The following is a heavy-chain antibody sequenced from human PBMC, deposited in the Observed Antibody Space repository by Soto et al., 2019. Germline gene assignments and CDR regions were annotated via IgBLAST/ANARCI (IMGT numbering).Heavy chain of an antibody. D-gene: IGHD3-22*01. Sequence: GASVKVSCKASGYSFTNYGITWVRQAPGQGLEWMGWISAYNGHINYAQKFQGRVTMTTDTSTSTAYLELRSLTSDDTAMYYCARVEDYFDSSGYAHWGQGTLVTVSS. CDR1: GYSFTNYG. V-gene: IGHV1-18*04. J-gene: IGHJ4*02. CDR3: ARVEDYFDSSGYAH. CDR2: ISAYNGHI.